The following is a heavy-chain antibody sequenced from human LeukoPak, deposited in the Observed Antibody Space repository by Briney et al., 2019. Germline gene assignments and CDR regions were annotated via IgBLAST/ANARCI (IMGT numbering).Heavy chain of an antibody. J-gene: IGHJ6*03. CDR3: AREGRGGTMVRGVFGFGYYYYYYYMDV. D-gene: IGHD3-10*01. CDR1: GGSFSGYY. V-gene: IGHV4-34*01. CDR2: INHSGST. Sequence: SETLSLTCAVYGGSFSGYYWSWIRQPPGKGLEWIGEINHSGSTNYNPSLKSRVTISVDTSKNQFSLKLSSVTAADTAVYYCAREGRGGTMVRGVFGFGYYYYYYYMDVWGKGTTVTVSS.